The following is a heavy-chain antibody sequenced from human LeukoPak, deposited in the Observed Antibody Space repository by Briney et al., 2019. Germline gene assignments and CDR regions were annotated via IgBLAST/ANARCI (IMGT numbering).Heavy chain of an antibody. CDR3: ARDLVSTWLVPQYYFDY. V-gene: IGHV4-39*07. J-gene: IGHJ4*02. Sequence: KPSETLSLTCTVSGGSMSSYYWGWIRQPPGKGLEWIGSIYYSGSTYYNPSLKSRVTISVDTSKNQFSLKLSSVTAADTAVYYCARDLVSTWLVPQYYFDYWGQGTLVTVSS. CDR2: IYYSGST. D-gene: IGHD6-19*01. CDR1: GGSMSSYY.